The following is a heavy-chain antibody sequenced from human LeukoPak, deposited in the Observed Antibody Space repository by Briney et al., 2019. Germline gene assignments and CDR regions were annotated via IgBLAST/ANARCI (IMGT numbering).Heavy chain of an antibody. CDR1: GFTFNPYA. J-gene: IGHJ3*02. CDR3: AKDLGQWQGHAFDT. V-gene: IGHV3-23*01. D-gene: IGHD6-19*01. CDR2: INTSGGTT. Sequence: GGSLRLSCAASGFTFNPYAMSWVRQAPGKGLEWVSGINTSGGTTYYADSVKGRFTISRDNSKNTLYLQMNSLRAEDTAVYYCAKDLGQWQGHAFDTWGQGTMVTVSS.